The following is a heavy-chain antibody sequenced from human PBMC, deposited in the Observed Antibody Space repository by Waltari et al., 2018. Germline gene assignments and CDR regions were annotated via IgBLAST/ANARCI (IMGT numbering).Heavy chain of an antibody. V-gene: IGHV3-30*18. D-gene: IGHD4-17*01. Sequence: QVQLVESGGGVVQPGRSLRLSCAASGFTFSSYGMHWVRQAPGKGLEWVAVIWYDGSNKYYADSVKGRFTISRDNSKNTLYLQMNSLRAEDTAMYYCAKDGLNAYGDDWGQGTLVTVSS. J-gene: IGHJ4*02. CDR2: IWYDGSNK. CDR1: GFTFSSYG. CDR3: AKDGLNAYGDD.